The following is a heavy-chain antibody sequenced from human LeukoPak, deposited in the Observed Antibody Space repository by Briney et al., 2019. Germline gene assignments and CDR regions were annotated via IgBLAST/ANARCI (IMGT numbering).Heavy chain of an antibody. CDR3: ASSYYGMDV. CDR1: EFTFSSYE. Sequence: GGSLRLSCAASEFTFSSYEMNWVRQAPGKGLEWVSYISSSGSTIYYADSVKGRFTISRDNAKNSLYLQMNSLRAEDTAVYYCASSYYGMDVWGQGTTVTVSS. V-gene: IGHV3-48*03. CDR2: ISSSGSTI. J-gene: IGHJ6*02.